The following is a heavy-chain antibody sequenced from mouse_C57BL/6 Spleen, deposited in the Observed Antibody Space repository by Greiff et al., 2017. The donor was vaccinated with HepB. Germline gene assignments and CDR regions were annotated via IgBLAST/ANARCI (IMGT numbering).Heavy chain of an antibody. D-gene: IGHD1-1*01. J-gene: IGHJ1*03. CDR1: GYTFTSYT. CDR2: INPSSGYT. V-gene: IGHV1-4*01. CDR3: ARSGITTVVAPEI. Sequence: VKLMESGAELARPGASVKMSCKASGYTFTSYTMHWVKQRPGRGLEWIGYINPSSGYTKYNQKFKDKATLTADKSSSTAYMQLSSLTSEDSAVYYCARSGITTVVAPEIWGTGTTVTVSS.